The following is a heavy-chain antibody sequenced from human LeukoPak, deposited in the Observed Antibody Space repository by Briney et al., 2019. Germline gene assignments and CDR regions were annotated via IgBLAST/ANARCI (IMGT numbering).Heavy chain of an antibody. CDR3: ARERYDILTGEDY. J-gene: IGHJ4*02. V-gene: IGHV4-38-2*02. CDR2: IYHSGST. D-gene: IGHD3-9*01. Sequence: PSETLSLTCAGSGYSISSGYYWGWIRQPPGKGLEWIGSIYHSGSTYYNPSLKSRVTISVDTSKTQFSLKLRSVTAADTAVYYCARERYDILTGEDYWGQGTLVTVSS. CDR1: GYSISSGYY.